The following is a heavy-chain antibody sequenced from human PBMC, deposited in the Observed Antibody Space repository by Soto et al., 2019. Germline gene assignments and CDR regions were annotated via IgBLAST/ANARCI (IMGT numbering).Heavy chain of an antibody. Sequence: PSETLSLTCSLYSGSLSGYYWSWIRQPPGKGLEWIGEISPSGTTNYSPSLKSRVSISVGTSKNQFSLNLTSLTAADTAVYYCARAPKVSGSAQTRPDFWGQGSLVSVSS. V-gene: IGHV4-34*01. CDR2: ISPSGTT. D-gene: IGHD6-6*01. CDR1: SGSLSGYY. CDR3: ARAPKVSGSAQTRPDF. J-gene: IGHJ4*02.